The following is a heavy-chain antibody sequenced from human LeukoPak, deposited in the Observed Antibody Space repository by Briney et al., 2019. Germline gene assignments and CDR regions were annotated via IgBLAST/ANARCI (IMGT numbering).Heavy chain of an antibody. D-gene: IGHD3-22*01. CDR2: IYSGGST. V-gene: IGHV3-53*01. CDR1: GFTVSSNY. CDR3: AWWDSSGYHKYYFDY. Sequence: PGGSLRLSCAASGFTVSSNYMNWVRQAPGKGLEWVSIIYSGGSTYYADSVKGRFTISRDNSKNTLYLQMNSLTAADTAVYYCAWWDSSGYHKYYFDYWGQGTLVTVSS. J-gene: IGHJ4*02.